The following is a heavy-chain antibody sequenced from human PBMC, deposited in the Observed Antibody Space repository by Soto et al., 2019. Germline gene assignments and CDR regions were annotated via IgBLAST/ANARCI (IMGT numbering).Heavy chain of an antibody. V-gene: IGHV3-73*01. J-gene: IGHJ4*02. CDR1: GFTFSGSA. D-gene: IGHD2-2*01. CDR3: TRPPYCSSTSCYAGVPR. Sequence: EVQLVESGGGLVQPGGSLKLSCAASGFTFSGSAMHWVRQASGKGLEWVGRIRSKANSYATAYAASVKGRFTISRDDSKNTAYLQMNSLKTEDTAVYYCTRPPYCSSTSCYAGVPRWGQGTLVTVSS. CDR2: IRSKANSYAT.